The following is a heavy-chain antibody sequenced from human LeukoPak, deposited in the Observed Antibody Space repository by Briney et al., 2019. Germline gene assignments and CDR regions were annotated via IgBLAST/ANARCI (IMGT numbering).Heavy chain of an antibody. V-gene: IGHV1-18*01. D-gene: IGHD6-19*01. CDR3: AKDEPGSGWYN. J-gene: IGHJ4*02. Sequence: ASVRVSCKASGYTLSSYGISWVRQAPGQGLEWMGWIRRYNGNTNSAQKFQGRVTMTTDTSTSTAYMDLRSLRSDDTAVYYCAKDEPGSGWYNWGQGTLVTVSS. CDR1: GYTLSSYG. CDR2: IRRYNGNT.